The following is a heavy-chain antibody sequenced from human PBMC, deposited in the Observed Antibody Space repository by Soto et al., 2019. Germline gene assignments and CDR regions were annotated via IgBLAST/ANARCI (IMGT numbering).Heavy chain of an antibody. CDR3: ARDPPTGTTLDWVDS. J-gene: IGHJ5*01. V-gene: IGHV3-21*01. D-gene: IGHD1-7*01. Sequence: EVQLVESGGGPVKPGGSLRLSCAASGFSFSSDSMAWVRQAPGKGLEWVSSISSSGSFMNYADSVKGRFTISRDNARNSLYLQMSGLKDEDTAVYYCARDPPTGTTLDWVDSWGQGTLVTVSS. CDR1: GFSFSSDS. CDR2: ISSSGSFM.